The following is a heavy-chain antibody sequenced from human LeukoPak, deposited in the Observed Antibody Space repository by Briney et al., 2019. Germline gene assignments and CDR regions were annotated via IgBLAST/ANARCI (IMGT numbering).Heavy chain of an antibody. V-gene: IGHV3-23*01. J-gene: IGHJ1*01. Sequence: PGGSLRLSCAVSGLTFSDYSMTWVRQAPGKGLFWVSGISAGGGSTYYADSVKGRFTISRDNSKNTLYLQMSSLRAEDTAVYYCVNSGAYYYDSSGPFQHWGQGTLVTVSS. D-gene: IGHD3-22*01. CDR2: ISAGGGST. CDR3: VNSGAYYYDSSGPFQH. CDR1: GLTFSDYS.